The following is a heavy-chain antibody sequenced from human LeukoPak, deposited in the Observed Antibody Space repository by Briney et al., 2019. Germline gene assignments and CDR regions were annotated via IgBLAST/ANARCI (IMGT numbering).Heavy chain of an antibody. J-gene: IGHJ4*02. CDR2: INSDGSST. D-gene: IGHD6-13*01. CDR1: GFTFSSYW. V-gene: IGHV3-74*01. CDR3: ARLGSWYRRDDY. Sequence: GWSLRLSCAASGFTFSSYWMHWVRQAPGKGLVWVSRINSDGSSTSYADSVKGRFTISRDNAKNTLYLQMNSLRAEDTAVYYCARLGSWYRRDDYWGQGTLVTVSS.